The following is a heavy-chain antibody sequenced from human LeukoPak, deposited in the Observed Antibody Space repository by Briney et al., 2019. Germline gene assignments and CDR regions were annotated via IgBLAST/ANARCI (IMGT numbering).Heavy chain of an antibody. V-gene: IGHV5-51*01. CDR3: ARRGYCSSTSCYEYFDY. D-gene: IGHD2-2*01. Sequence: GESLKISCKGSGYSFTSYWIGWVRQMPGKGLEWMGIIYPGDSDTRYSPSFQGQVTISADKSISTAYLQWSSLKASDTAIYYRARRGYCSSTSCYEYFDYWGQGTLVTVSS. CDR1: GYSFTSYW. CDR2: IYPGDSDT. J-gene: IGHJ4*02.